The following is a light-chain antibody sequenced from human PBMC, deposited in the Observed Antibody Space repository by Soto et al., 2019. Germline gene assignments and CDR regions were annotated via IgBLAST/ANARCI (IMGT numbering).Light chain of an antibody. J-gene: IGLJ2*01. Sequence: QSALTQPASVSGSPGQSIAISCTGTNSDIGGYNCVSWYQQHPGKAPKLMIYDVTSRPSGISSRFSGSKSGNTASLTISGLQAEDEADYYCSSCTSSTTPVVFGGGTQLTVL. CDR3: SSCTSSTTPVV. V-gene: IGLV2-14*01. CDR2: DVT. CDR1: NSDIGGYNC.